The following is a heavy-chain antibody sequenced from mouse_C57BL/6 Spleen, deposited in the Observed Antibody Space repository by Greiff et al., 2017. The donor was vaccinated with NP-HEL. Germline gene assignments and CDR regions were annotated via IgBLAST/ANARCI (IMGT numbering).Heavy chain of an antibody. CDR3: ARGKTGTAQATYYAMDY. D-gene: IGHD3-2*02. J-gene: IGHJ4*01. CDR1: GYTFTSYW. Sequence: VQLQQSGPELVKPGASVKLSCKASGYTFTSYWMHWVKQRPGQGLEWIGNINPSNGGTNYNEKFKSKATLTVDKSSSTAYMQLSSLTSEDSAVYYCARGKTGTAQATYYAMDYWGQGTSVTVSS. V-gene: IGHV1-53*01. CDR2: INPSNGGT.